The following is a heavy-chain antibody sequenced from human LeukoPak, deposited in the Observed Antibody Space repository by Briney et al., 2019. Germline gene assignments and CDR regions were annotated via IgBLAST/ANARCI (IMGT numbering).Heavy chain of an antibody. Sequence: PGGSLRLSCVASGFTFSSHWMTWIRQAPGKGLEWVAHIKEDGTVKYYVDSVEGRFTISRDNSKNTLYLQMNSLRAEDTAVYYCARDFRGELRRKLDYWGQGTLVTVSS. CDR1: GFTFSSHW. V-gene: IGHV3-7*01. D-gene: IGHD1-26*01. CDR2: IKEDGTVK. J-gene: IGHJ4*02. CDR3: ARDFRGELRRKLDY.